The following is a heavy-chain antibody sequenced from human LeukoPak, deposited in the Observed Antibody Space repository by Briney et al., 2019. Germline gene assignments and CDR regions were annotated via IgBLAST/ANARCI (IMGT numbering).Heavy chain of an antibody. CDR2: INHGGST. J-gene: IGHJ4*02. CDR3: ARVPNQYYDYVWGSYRGYYFDY. D-gene: IGHD3-16*02. V-gene: IGHV4-34*01. Sequence: SETLSLTCAVYGGSFSGYYWSWIRQPPGKGLEWIGEINHGGSTNYNPSLKSRVTIPVDTSENQFSLKLSSVTAADTAVYYCARVPNQYYDYVWGSYRGYYFDYWGQGTLVTVSS. CDR1: GGSFSGYY.